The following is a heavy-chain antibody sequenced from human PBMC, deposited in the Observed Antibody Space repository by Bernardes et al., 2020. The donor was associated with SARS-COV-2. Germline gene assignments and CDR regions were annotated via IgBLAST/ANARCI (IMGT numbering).Heavy chain of an antibody. V-gene: IGHV1-2*04. J-gene: IGHJ6*02. CDR2: INPNSGGT. D-gene: IGHD2-15*01. CDR3: AREKGIEGWYYYYGMDV. Sequence: ASVKVSCKASGYTFTCYYMHWVRQAPGQGLEWMGWINPNSGGTNYAQKFQGWVTMTRDTSISTAYMELSRLRSDDTAVYYCAREKGIEGWYYYYGMDVWGQGTTVTVSS. CDR1: GYTFTCYY.